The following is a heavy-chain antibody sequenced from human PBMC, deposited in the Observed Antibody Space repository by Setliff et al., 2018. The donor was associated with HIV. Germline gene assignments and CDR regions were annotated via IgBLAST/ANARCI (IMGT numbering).Heavy chain of an antibody. J-gene: IGHJ4*02. CDR2: IYHSGRT. V-gene: IGHV4-39*07. Sequence: SETLSLTCTVSGGSISNSRYYWSWIRQPPGKGLEWIGSIYHSGRTYYNPSLKSRVSMSVDTSKSQFSLNLTSVTAADTAVYYCARGRDDAWELSDRWGQGTLVTVSS. CDR3: ARGRDDAWELSDR. CDR1: GGSISNSRYY. D-gene: IGHD1-26*01.